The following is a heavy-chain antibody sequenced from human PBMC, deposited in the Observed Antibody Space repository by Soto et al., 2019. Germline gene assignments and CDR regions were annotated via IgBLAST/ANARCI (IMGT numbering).Heavy chain of an antibody. D-gene: IGHD1-26*01. V-gene: IGHV4-31*03. Sequence: SETLSLTCSVSSDSMNSGGYYWSWIRQHPGKGLEWIGYIYSNGDTYYNPSLKSRVTISIDTSKNQFSLNLTSVTAADTAVYYCARDLAKGGGSAGFDYWGQGTLVTVSS. CDR3: ARDLAKGGGSAGFDY. CDR1: SDSMNSGGYY. J-gene: IGHJ4*02. CDR2: IYSNGDT.